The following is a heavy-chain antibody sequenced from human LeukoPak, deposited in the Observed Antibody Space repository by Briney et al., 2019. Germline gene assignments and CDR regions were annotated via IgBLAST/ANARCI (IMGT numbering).Heavy chain of an antibody. CDR1: GYTFTNYG. V-gene: IGHV1-18*01. Sequence: ASVKVSCKTSGYTFTNYGLSWVRQAPGQGLEWVGWISAYNGNTNYAQKLQGRVTMTTDTSTSTGYMELRSLRSDDTAVYYCAREGYFGSGIDYYYGMDVWGQGTKVTVSS. CDR3: AREGYFGSGIDYYYGMDV. CDR2: ISAYNGNT. D-gene: IGHD3-10*01. J-gene: IGHJ6*02.